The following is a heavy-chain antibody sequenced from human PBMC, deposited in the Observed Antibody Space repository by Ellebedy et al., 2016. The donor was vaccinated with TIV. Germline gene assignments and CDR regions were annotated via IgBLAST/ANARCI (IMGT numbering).Heavy chain of an antibody. V-gene: IGHV3-30-3*01. CDR3: ARDLDKSSGWYGGAAY. CDR2: ISHDGSSQ. D-gene: IGHD6-19*01. CDR1: GFTFSSYA. Sequence: PGGSLRLSCVASGFTFSSYAMCWVRQAPGKGLEWVAVISHDGSSQYYADSVKGRFTVSRDNSMTTVYLEMNSLRAEDTALYYCARDLDKSSGWYGGAAYWGQGTQVTVSS. J-gene: IGHJ4*02.